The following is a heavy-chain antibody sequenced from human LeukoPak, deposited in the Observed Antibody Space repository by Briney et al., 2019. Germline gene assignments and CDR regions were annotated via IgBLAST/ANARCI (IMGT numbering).Heavy chain of an antibody. CDR1: GGTFSSYA. Sequence: ASVKVSCKASGGTFSSYAISWVRQAPGQGLEWMGRIIPILDIANYAQKFQGRVTITADKSTSTAYMGLSSLRSEDTAVYYCARERRDSSGYYARYDYWGQGTLVTVSS. J-gene: IGHJ4*02. CDR2: IIPILDIA. CDR3: ARERRDSSGYYARYDY. D-gene: IGHD3-22*01. V-gene: IGHV1-69*04.